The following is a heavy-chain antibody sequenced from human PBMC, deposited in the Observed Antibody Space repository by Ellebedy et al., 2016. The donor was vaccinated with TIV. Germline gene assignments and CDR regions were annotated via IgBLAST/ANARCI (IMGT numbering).Heavy chain of an antibody. CDR3: ARDSRARHDILTGYYTY. J-gene: IGHJ4*02. V-gene: IGHV3-20*01. D-gene: IGHD3-9*01. CDR2: INWNGGST. CDR1: GFTFDDYA. Sequence: GGSLRLSCAASGFTFDDYAMHWVRQAPGKGLEWVSGINWNGGSTGCADSVKGRFTISRDNVKNSLYLQMNSLRAEDTALYHCARDSRARHDILTGYYTYWGQGTLVTVSS.